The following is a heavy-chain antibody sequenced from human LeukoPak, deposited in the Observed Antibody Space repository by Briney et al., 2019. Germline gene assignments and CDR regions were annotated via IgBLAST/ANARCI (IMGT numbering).Heavy chain of an antibody. CDR2: IYSGGST. J-gene: IGHJ4*02. CDR3: ASIRASGYYYYY. CDR1: GFTVNSNY. V-gene: IGHV3-66*01. Sequence: PGGSLRLSCAASGFTVNSNYMSWVRQAPGKGLEWVSVIYSGGSTYYADSVKGRFTISRDNSKNTLYLQMNSLRAEDTAVYYCASIRASGYYYYYWGQGTLVTVSS. D-gene: IGHD3-22*01.